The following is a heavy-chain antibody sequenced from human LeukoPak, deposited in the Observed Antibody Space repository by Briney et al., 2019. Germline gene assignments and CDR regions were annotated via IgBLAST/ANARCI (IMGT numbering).Heavy chain of an antibody. J-gene: IGHJ6*02. CDR1: GFTFSSYA. V-gene: IGHV3-30-3*01. CDR3: ARDGPVSCSSTSCYRGSRYYYYGMDV. Sequence: GGSLRLSCAASGFTFSSYAMRWVRQAPGKGLEWVAVISYDGSNKYYADSVKGRFTISRDNSKNTLYLQMNSLRAEDTAVYYCARDGPVSCSSTSCYRGSRYYYYGMDVWGQGTTVTVSS. CDR2: ISYDGSNK. D-gene: IGHD2-2*01.